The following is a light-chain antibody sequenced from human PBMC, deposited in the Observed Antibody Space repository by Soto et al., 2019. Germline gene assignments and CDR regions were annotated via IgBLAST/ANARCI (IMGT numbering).Light chain of an antibody. CDR2: GPS. CDR3: HQYATSPQT. Sequence: EIVLTQSPGTLSLSPGERATLSCRASQSVPKNYLAWYQQKPGQAPRLLIYGPSSRATGIPDRFSGSGSGTDFTLSISRLEPEDFAVYYCHQYATSPQTFGQGTKVVIK. CDR1: QSVPKNY. J-gene: IGKJ1*01. V-gene: IGKV3-20*01.